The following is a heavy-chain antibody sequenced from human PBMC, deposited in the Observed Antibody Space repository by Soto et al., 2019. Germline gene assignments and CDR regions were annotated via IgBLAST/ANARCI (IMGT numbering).Heavy chain of an antibody. CDR3: ARRLYYDSSGYNYYFDY. D-gene: IGHD3-22*01. Sequence: QLQLQESGPGLVKPSETLSLTCTVSGGSISSSSYYWGWIRQPPGKGLEWIGSIYYSGSTYYNPSLKSRVTISVDTSKNQFSLKLSSVTAADTAVYYCARRLYYDSSGYNYYFDYWGQGTLVTVSS. V-gene: IGHV4-39*01. J-gene: IGHJ4*02. CDR2: IYYSGST. CDR1: GGSISSSSYY.